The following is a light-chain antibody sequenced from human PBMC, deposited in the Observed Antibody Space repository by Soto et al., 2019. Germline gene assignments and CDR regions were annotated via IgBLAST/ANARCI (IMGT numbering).Light chain of an antibody. CDR3: QQYNGYSWT. CDR2: KAS. V-gene: IGKV1-5*03. J-gene: IGKJ1*01. Sequence: DIQMTQSPSTLSASVGDRVTITCRASQCISSWLAWYQQKPGKAPKLLIYKASSLESGVPSRFSGSGSGTEFTLTIYSLQPDDFATYYCQQYNGYSWTFGQGTKVEIK. CDR1: QCISSW.